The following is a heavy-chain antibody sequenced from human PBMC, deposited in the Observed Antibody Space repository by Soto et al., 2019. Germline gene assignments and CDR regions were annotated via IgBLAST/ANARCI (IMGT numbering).Heavy chain of an antibody. CDR2: ISSNSSTI. CDR3: ARDGGYSYGPFDS. J-gene: IGHJ4*02. V-gene: IGHV3-48*01. CDR1: GFTFSSYS. D-gene: IGHD5-18*01. Sequence: EVQLVESGGGLVQPGGSPRLSCAASGFTFSSYSMNWVRQAPGKGLEWVSYISSNSSTIYYADSVKGRFTISRDNAKNALYLQMNSLRAEDTAVYYCARDGGYSYGPFDSWGQGTLVTVSS.